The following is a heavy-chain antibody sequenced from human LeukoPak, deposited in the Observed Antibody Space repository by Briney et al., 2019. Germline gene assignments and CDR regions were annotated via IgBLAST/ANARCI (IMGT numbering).Heavy chain of an antibody. J-gene: IGHJ4*02. CDR3: ARAAGY. CDR2: ISYDGSNK. Sequence: GGSLRLSCAASGFTFSSYAMHWVRQAPGKGLEWVAVISYDGSNKYYADSVKGRFTISRDNSKNTLYLQMNSLRAEDTAVYYCARAAGYWGQGTLVTVFS. CDR1: GFTFSSYA. V-gene: IGHV3-30*04.